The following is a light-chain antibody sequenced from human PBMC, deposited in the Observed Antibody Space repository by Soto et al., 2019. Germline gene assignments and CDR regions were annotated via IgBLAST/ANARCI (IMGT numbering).Light chain of an antibody. CDR1: QGISSA. J-gene: IGKJ2*01. CDR2: DAS. Sequence: AIQLTQSPSSLSASVGDRVTITCRASQGISSALAWYQQKPGKAPKLLIYDASSLESGVPSRFSGSESATDFPLTISSLQPEDFATYYRQQINRYTFGQGTKLEIK. V-gene: IGKV1-13*02. CDR3: QQINRYT.